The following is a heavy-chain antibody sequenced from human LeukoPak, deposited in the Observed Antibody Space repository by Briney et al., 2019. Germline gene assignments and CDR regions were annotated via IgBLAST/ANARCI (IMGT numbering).Heavy chain of an antibody. CDR3: ARDGGRYCSSTSCPGPSHWFDP. D-gene: IGHD2-2*01. J-gene: IGHJ5*02. CDR2: IYYSGST. V-gene: IGHV4-30-4*08. CDR1: GGSISSGDYY. Sequence: SETLSLTCTVSGGSISSGDYYWSWIRQPPGKGLEWIGYIYYSGSTYYNPSLKSRVTISVDTSKNQFSLKLSSVTAADTAVYYCARDGGRYCSSTSCPGPSHWFDPWGQGTLVTVPS.